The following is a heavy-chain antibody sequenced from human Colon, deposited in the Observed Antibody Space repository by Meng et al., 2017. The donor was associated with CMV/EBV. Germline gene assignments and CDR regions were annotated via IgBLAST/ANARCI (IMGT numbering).Heavy chain of an antibody. Sequence: GGSLRLSCAASGFTFSSHAMHWVRQAPGKGLEWVAVISYDGSNKYYADSVKGRFTISRDNSKNTLYLQMNSLRAEDTAVYYCARAKGALCGGDCPAGYWGQGTLVTVSS. CDR2: ISYDGSNK. D-gene: IGHD2-21*01. CDR1: GFTFSSHA. J-gene: IGHJ4*02. V-gene: IGHV3-30-3*01. CDR3: ARAKGALCGGDCPAGY.